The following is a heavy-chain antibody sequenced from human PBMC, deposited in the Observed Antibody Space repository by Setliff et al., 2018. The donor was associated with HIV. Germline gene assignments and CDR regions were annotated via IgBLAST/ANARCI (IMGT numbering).Heavy chain of an antibody. Sequence: GESLKISCKVSGPSFATYWIGWVRQLPGKGLEWMGIIYPADSDTKYNPSFQGQVTMSADKSIRAAYLQWRSLKASDTATYYCTLSIGGYCNDGNCHIGFDYW. CDR2: IYPADSDT. CDR1: GPSFATYW. CDR3: TLSIGGYCNDGNCHIGFDY. V-gene: IGHV5-51*01. J-gene: IGHJ4*01. D-gene: IGHD2-15*01.